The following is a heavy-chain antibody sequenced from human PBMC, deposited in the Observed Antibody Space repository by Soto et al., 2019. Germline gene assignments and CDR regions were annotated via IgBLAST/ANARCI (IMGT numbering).Heavy chain of an antibody. Sequence: PSETLSLTCTVSGGSISRYYWSWIRQPPGKGLEWIGYIYYSGSTNYNPSLKSRVTISVDTSKNQFSLKLSSVTAADTAVYYCARSGLLGYCSGGSCYFDYWGQGTLVTVSS. CDR2: IYYSGST. D-gene: IGHD2-15*01. CDR1: GGSISRYY. V-gene: IGHV4-59*01. J-gene: IGHJ4*02. CDR3: ARSGLLGYCSGGSCYFDY.